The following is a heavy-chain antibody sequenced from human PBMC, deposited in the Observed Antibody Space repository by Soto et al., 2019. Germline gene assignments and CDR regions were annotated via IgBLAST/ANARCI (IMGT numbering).Heavy chain of an antibody. Sequence: GGSLRLSCAASGFTFRSYGMHWVRQAPGKGLEWVAVIWYDGSNKYYADSVKGRFTISRDNSKNTLYLQMNSLRAEDTAVYYCARLYSGSYDGPFDYWGQGTLVTVSS. CDR1: GFTFRSYG. D-gene: IGHD1-26*01. V-gene: IGHV3-33*01. CDR3: ARLYSGSYDGPFDY. J-gene: IGHJ4*02. CDR2: IWYDGSNK.